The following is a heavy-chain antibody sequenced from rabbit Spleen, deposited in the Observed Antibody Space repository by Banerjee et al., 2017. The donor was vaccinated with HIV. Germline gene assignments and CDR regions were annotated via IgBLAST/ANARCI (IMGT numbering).Heavy chain of an antibody. D-gene: IGHD8-1*01. V-gene: IGHV1S45*01. Sequence: LEESGGGLGQPEGSLTLTCTASGFSFSSSYWICWVRQAPGKGLEWIGCINTGSGRTYYASWVISRFTISKTSSTMVTLQMTSLTAADTATYFCAIAGNSYDTGAFDPWGQGTLVTVS. CDR2: INTGSGRT. CDR1: GFSFSSSYW. CDR3: AIAGNSYDTGAFDP. J-gene: IGHJ2*01.